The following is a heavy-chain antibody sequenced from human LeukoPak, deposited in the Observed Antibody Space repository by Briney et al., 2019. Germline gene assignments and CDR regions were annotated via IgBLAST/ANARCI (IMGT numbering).Heavy chain of an antibody. V-gene: IGHV4-59*01. CDR1: GGSISGYY. CDR3: ANLSSDYYDSSGYTGRYFQH. J-gene: IGHJ1*01. CDR2: FYHNRGA. D-gene: IGHD3-22*01. Sequence: PSETLSLTCTVSGGSISGYYWSWSRRPPGKGVEWIGNFYHNRGAWYKSSLKSRVTTSVDTSKNEFSLRLSSVTAADTAVYYCANLSSDYYDSSGYTGRYFQHWGQGTLVTVSS.